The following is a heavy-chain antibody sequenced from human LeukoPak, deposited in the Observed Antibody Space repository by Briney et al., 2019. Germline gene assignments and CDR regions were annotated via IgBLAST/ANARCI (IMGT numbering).Heavy chain of an antibody. D-gene: IGHD7-27*01. CDR3: TTGNWGPY. V-gene: IGHV3-15*07. J-gene: IGHJ4*02. Sequence: PGGSLRLSCVASGFTFNNAWMNWVRQAPGKGLEWVGRIKSKIDGGTTDFGAPVKGRFGISRDDSENTMYLHMNSLRTEDTAVYYCTTGNWGPYWGQGTLVTVSS. CDR1: GFTFNNAW. CDR2: IKSKIDGGTT.